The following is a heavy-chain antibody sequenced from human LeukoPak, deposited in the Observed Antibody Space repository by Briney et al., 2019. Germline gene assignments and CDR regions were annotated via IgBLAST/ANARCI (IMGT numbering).Heavy chain of an antibody. Sequence: KPSETLSLTCSVSGGSISRYYWSWIRQPPGERLEWIGYIYYSGSTNYNPSLKSRVIISVDTSKNQFSLKLSSVTAADTAVYYCARGGIGTAGPVGYWGQGTLVTVSS. CDR1: GGSISRYY. J-gene: IGHJ4*02. CDR2: IYYSGST. D-gene: IGHD6-13*01. V-gene: IGHV4-59*01. CDR3: ARGGIGTAGPVGY.